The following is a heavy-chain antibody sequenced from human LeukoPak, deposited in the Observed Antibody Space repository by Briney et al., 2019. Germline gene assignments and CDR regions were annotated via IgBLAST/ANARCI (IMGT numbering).Heavy chain of an antibody. CDR3: ASRVNWFDP. J-gene: IGHJ5*02. V-gene: IGHV3-74*01. CDR2: INSDGSST. CDR1: GFTFDDYG. Sequence: PGGSLRLSCAASGFTFDDYGMSWVRQAPGKGLVWVSRINSDGSSTSYADSVKGRFTISRDNAKNTLYLQTNSLRAEDTAVYYCASRVNWFDPWGQGTLVTVSS. D-gene: IGHD6-13*01.